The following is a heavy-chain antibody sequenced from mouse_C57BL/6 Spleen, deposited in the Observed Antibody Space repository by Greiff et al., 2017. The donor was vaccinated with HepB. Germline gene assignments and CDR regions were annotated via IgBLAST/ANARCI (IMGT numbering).Heavy chain of an antibody. CDR1: GFTFSDYG. D-gene: IGHD1-1*01. V-gene: IGHV5-17*01. CDR2: ISSGSSTI. Sequence: EVKLVESGGGLVKPGGSLKLSCAASGFTFSDYGMHWVRQAPEKGLEWVAYISSGSSTIYYAETVKGRFTISRVNAKNTLFLQMTSLRSEDTAMYYCARHYYGSSGYWYFDVWGKGTTVTVSS. CDR3: ARHYYGSSGYWYFDV. J-gene: IGHJ1*03.